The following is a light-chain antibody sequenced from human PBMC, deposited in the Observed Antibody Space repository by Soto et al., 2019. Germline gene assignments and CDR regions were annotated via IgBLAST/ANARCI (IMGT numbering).Light chain of an antibody. CDR2: DAS. CDR1: QGIRSD. CDR3: LQDHNYPYT. J-gene: IGKJ2*01. Sequence: AIQMTQSPSSLSASVGDRVTITCRASQGIRSDLGWYQQKPGRAPKLLIYDASSLQSGVPSRFSGSGSGTDFTLTISSLQPEDFGTYYCLQDHNYPYTFGQGTKLEIK. V-gene: IGKV1-6*01.